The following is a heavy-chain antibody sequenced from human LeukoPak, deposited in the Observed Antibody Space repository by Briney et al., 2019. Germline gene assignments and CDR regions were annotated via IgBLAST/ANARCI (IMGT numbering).Heavy chain of an antibody. CDR1: GFTFSSYW. Sequence: GGSLRLSCAASGFTFSSYWMSWVRQAPGKGLEWVANIKKDGSEKYYVDSVKGRYTISRDNAKNSLYLQMNSLRAEDTAVYYCARDRHSLEQWLVGSSYFDYWGQGTLVTVSS. CDR2: IKKDGSEK. J-gene: IGHJ4*02. D-gene: IGHD6-19*01. CDR3: ARDRHSLEQWLVGSSYFDY. V-gene: IGHV3-7*01.